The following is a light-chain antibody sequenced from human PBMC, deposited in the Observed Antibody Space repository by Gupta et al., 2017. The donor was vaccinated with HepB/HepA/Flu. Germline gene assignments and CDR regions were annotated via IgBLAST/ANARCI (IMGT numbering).Light chain of an antibody. V-gene: IGLV2-8*01. J-gene: IGLJ2*01. Sequence: QSALTQPPSASGSPGQPVTISCTGTSSDIGGYNYVSWYQQHPGKAPKLMIYEVNKRPSGVPDRFSGSKSGNTASLTVSGLQAEDEADYYCSSYAGSKNVVFGGGTNLTVL. CDR3: SSYAGSKNVV. CDR2: EVN. CDR1: SSDIGGYNY.